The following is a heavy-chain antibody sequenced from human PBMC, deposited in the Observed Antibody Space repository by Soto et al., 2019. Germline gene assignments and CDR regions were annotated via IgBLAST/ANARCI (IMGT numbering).Heavy chain of an antibody. CDR3: ARVSGGDYRKSFDY. Sequence: SETLSLTCAVYGGSFSGYYWSWIRQPPGKGLEWIGEINHSGSTNYNPSLKSRVTISVDTSKNQFSQKLSSVTAADTAVYYCARVSGGDYRKSFDYWGQGTLVTVSS. CDR2: INHSGST. J-gene: IGHJ4*02. CDR1: GGSFSGYY. V-gene: IGHV4-34*01. D-gene: IGHD3-10*01.